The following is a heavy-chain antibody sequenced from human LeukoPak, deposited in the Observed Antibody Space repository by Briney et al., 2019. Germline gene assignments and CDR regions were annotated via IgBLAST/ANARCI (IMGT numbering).Heavy chain of an antibody. CDR3: AKDLALYYYDSSGYFPDY. J-gene: IGHJ4*02. CDR2: ISGSGGST. V-gene: IGHV3-23*01. D-gene: IGHD3-22*01. CDR1: GFTFSSYA. Sequence: GGSLSLSCAASGFTFSSYAMSWVRQAPGKGLEWVSAISGSGGSTYYADSVKGRFTISRDNSKNTLYLQMNSLRAEDTAVYYCAKDLALYYYDSSGYFPDYWGQGTLVTVSS.